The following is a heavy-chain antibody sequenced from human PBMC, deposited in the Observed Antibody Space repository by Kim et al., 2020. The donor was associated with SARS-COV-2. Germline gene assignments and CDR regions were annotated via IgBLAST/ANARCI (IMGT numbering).Heavy chain of an antibody. CDR1: GFTFSSYE. Sequence: GGSLRLSCAASGFTFSSYEMHWVRQRIGKGLEWVSAIGAAGDTFYAGSVKGRFTISRENAKNSLSLQMDSLRAGDTAVYYCARELYCSGTKGLDVWGQRT. CDR2: IGAAGDT. D-gene: IGHD3-10*01. V-gene: IGHV3-13*04. J-gene: IGHJ6*02. CDR3: ARELYCSGTKGLDV.